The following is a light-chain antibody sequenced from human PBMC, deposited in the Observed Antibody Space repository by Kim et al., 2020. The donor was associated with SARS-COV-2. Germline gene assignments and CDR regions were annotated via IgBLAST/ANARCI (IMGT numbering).Light chain of an antibody. V-gene: IGLV6-57*02. J-gene: IGLJ3*02. CDR2: EDN. Sequence: NFMLTQPHSVSESPGKTVTISCTGSSSSIASNYVQWYQQRPGSAPTTVIYEDNQRPSGVPDRFSGSIDSSSNSASLTISGLKTEDEADYYCQSYDSSNPWVFGGGTQLTVL. CDR3: QSYDSSNPWV. CDR1: SSSIASNY.